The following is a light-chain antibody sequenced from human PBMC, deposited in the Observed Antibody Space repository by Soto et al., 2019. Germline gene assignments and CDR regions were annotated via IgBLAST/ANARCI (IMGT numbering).Light chain of an antibody. CDR1: QTISNS. V-gene: IGKV1-39*01. Sequence: DIQMTQSPSSLSASVGDRVTITCRATQTISNSLNWYQQRPGKAPNLLIYGTSTLRGGVPSRFSGSGSGTDFTLTISSLQPEDSATYFCQESHTFLWGTFGQGTKV. J-gene: IGKJ1*01. CDR2: GTS. CDR3: QESHTFLWGT.